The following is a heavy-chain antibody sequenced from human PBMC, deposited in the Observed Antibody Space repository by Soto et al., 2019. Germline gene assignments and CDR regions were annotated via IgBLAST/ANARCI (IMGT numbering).Heavy chain of an antibody. J-gene: IGHJ4*02. V-gene: IGHV3-23*01. CDR2: ISGDDGRGRAGDT. CDR3: AKFSNAETY. Sequence: EVLLLESGGGLVQPGGSLRLSCAASGFTFSAYAMNWVRQAPGKGLQWVSSISGDDGRGRAGDTYYADSVRGRFTISRDDSKNTLFLQMNSLRAEDTAIYYCAKFSNAETYWGRGALVTVSS. CDR1: GFTFSAYA.